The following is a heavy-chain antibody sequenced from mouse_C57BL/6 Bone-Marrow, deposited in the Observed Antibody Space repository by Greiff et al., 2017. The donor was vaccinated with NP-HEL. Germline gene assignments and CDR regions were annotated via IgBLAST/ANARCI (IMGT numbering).Heavy chain of an antibody. J-gene: IGHJ3*01. CDR2: IYPGSGST. D-gene: IGHD2-2*01. V-gene: IGHV1-55*01. CDR3: AREGMVTEDWFAY. Sequence: QVQLQQSGAELVKPGASVKMSCKASGYTFTSYWITWVKQRPGQGLEWIGDIYPGSGSTNYNEKFKSKATLTVDTSSSTAYMQLSSLTSEDSAVYYCAREGMVTEDWFAYWGQGTLVTVSA. CDR1: GYTFTSYW.